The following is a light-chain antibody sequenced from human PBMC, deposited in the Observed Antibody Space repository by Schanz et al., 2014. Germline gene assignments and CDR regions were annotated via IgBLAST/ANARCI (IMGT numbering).Light chain of an antibody. CDR3: QKYDSAPWT. CDR2: GAS. CDR1: QGISNY. V-gene: IGKV1-27*01. Sequence: DIQMTQSPPSLSASVGDRVTITCRASQGISNYLAWYQQKPGKVPKLLIYGASTLHSGVPGRFSGSGSGTDFTLTISSLQPEDVATYFCQKYDSAPWTFGQGTKVEIK. J-gene: IGKJ1*01.